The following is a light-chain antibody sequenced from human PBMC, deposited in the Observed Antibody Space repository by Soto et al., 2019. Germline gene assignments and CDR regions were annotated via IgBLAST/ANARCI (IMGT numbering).Light chain of an antibody. CDR1: QSVTANY. Sequence: EMVLTQSPGTLSLSPGERAILSCRASQSVTANYLAWYQHKPGQAPRLLIYAASTRATGIPDRFSGSGSGTDFTLTISRLEPEDFAVYYCQQYGSSPAYTFGQGTKLEIK. CDR2: AAS. V-gene: IGKV3-20*01. CDR3: QQYGSSPAYT. J-gene: IGKJ2*01.